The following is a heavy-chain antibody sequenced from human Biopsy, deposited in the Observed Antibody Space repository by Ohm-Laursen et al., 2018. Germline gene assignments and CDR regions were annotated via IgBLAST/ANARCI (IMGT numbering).Heavy chain of an antibody. CDR1: GFTFSSSW. Sequence: SLRLSCTASGFTFSSSWMHWVRQAPGKGLEWVPRFNSDGTDTTYADSVKGRFTISRDNAKNTLYLQMNSLRVEDTAVYYCAKAGRGYIDYWGQGTLVIVSS. D-gene: IGHD5-18*01. V-gene: IGHV3-74*01. CDR2: FNSDGTDT. CDR3: AKAGRGYIDY. J-gene: IGHJ4*02.